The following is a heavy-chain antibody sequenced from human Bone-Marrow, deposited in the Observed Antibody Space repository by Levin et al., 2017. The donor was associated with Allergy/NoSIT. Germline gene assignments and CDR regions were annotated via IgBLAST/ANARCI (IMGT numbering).Heavy chain of an antibody. CDR2: LDFSGNT. D-gene: IGHD6-13*01. V-gene: IGHV4-39*01. CDR1: GGSISSSRYC. Sequence: SCTVSGGSISSSRYCWGWIRQPPGKGLEWIGSLDFSGNTYHNPSLKSRVTISKDTSKSQFSLNLNSVTAADTAVYYCARTRSSWYPDAFDTWGQGTKVTVSS. J-gene: IGHJ3*02. CDR3: ARTRSSWYPDAFDT.